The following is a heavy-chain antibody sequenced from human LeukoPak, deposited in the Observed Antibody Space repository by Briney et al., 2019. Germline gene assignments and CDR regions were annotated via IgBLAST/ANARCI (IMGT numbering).Heavy chain of an antibody. V-gene: IGHV4-61*02. D-gene: IGHD3-10*01. CDR1: GGSISSGSYY. CDR3: ARLNYGSGSSFDY. Sequence: SSQTLSLTCTVSGGSISSGSYYWSWIRQPAGKGLEWIGRIYTSGGTNYNPSLKSRVTISVDTSKNQFSLRLSSVTAADTAVYYCARLNYGSGSSFDYWGQGTLVTVS. CDR2: IYTSGGT. J-gene: IGHJ4*02.